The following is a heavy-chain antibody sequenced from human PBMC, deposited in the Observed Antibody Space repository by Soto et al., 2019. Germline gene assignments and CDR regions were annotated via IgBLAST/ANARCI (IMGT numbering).Heavy chain of an antibody. CDR3: ARYIPGVRYYGMDV. CDR2: IGESGTPT. V-gene: IGHV3-23*01. CDR1: GFTLSSYT. D-gene: IGHD2-2*01. Sequence: GGSLRLSCAASGFTLSSYTMKWVRQAPGKGLEWVSLIGESGTPTYYADSVKGRFTISRDNSGNTLFLEMYSLRAEDTAVYYCARYIPGVRYYGMDVWGQGTTVTVSS. J-gene: IGHJ6*02.